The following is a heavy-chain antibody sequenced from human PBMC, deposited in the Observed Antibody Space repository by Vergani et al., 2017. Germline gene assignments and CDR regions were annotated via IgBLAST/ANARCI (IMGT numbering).Heavy chain of an antibody. CDR2: IYHSGST. CDR3: ARHLLRSPFDY. Sequence: QVQLQESGPGLVKPSETLSLTCAVSGYSISSGYYWGWIRQPPGKGLEWIGSIYHSGSTYYNPSLKSRVTISVDTSKNQCSVKLSSVTAADTAVYYCARHLLRSPFDYWGQGTLVTVSS. J-gene: IGHJ4*02. D-gene: IGHD5-12*01. CDR1: GYSISSGYY. V-gene: IGHV4-38-2*01.